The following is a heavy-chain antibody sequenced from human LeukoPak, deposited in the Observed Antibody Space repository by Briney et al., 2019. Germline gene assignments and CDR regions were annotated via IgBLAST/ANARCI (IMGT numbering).Heavy chain of an antibody. D-gene: IGHD2-21*01. CDR1: GGSISSSSYY. Sequence: KPSETLSLTCTVSGGSISSSSYYWGWIRQPPGKGPEWIGSIYYSGSIYYNPSLKSRVTISLDTSRNQFSLKLSSVTAADTAVYYCARQLGDRLLFDYWGQGTLVTVSS. J-gene: IGHJ4*02. V-gene: IGHV4-39*07. CDR2: IYYSGSI. CDR3: ARQLGDRLLFDY.